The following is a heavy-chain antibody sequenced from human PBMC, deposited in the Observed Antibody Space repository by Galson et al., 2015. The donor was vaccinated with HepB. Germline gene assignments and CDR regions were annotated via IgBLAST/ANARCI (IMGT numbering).Heavy chain of an antibody. D-gene: IGHD1-26*01. CDR3: AKSLIVGATRPYGMDV. Sequence: SLRLSCAASGFTFSSYAMSWVRQAPGKGLEWVSAISGSGGSTYCADSVKGRFTISRDNSKNTLSLQMNSLRAEDTAVYYCAKSLIVGATRPYGMDVWGQGTTVTVSS. CDR2: ISGSGGST. J-gene: IGHJ6*02. V-gene: IGHV3-23*01. CDR1: GFTFSSYA.